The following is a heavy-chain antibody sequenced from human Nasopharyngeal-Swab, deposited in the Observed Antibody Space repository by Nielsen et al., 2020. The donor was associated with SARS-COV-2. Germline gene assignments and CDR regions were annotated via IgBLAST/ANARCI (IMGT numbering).Heavy chain of an antibody. CDR3: ARGGSSFPFDY. CDR2: IKQDGSGS. J-gene: IGHJ4*02. Sequence: GESLKISCAASGFTFSKFYMSWVRQAAGKGLEWVANIKQDGSGSYYVDSVKGRFTISRDDANNPLYLQMNSLRAGDTGVYYCARGGSSFPFDYWGPGTLVTVSS. CDR1: GFTFSKFY. D-gene: IGHD6-13*01. V-gene: IGHV3-7*01.